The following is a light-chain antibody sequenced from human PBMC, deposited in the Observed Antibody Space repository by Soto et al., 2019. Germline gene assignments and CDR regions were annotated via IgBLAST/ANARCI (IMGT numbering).Light chain of an antibody. V-gene: IGLV1-40*01. CDR2: GNS. CDR3: QSYDSSMSGYV. J-gene: IGLJ1*01. CDR1: SSNIGAGYD. Sequence: QSVLTQXPXVSGAPGQRVTISCTGSSSNIGAGYDVHWYQQLPGTAPKLLIYGNSNRPSGVPDRFSGSKSGTSASLAITGLQAEDEADYYCQSYDSSMSGYVFGTGTKVTVL.